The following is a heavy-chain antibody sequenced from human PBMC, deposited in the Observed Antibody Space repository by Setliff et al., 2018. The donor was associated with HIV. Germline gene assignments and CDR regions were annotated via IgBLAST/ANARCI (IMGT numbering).Heavy chain of an antibody. CDR3: ASIELAAMVPVDY. Sequence: PGGSLRLSCAVSGFTFEDYGMSWIRQAPGKGLEWVSYISSSSSYIYYADSVKGRFTISRDNAKNSLFLQMNSLRAEDTAVYYCASIELAAMVPVDYWGQGTLVTVSS. V-gene: IGHV3-21*05. CDR2: ISSSSSYI. CDR1: GFTFEDYG. J-gene: IGHJ4*02. D-gene: IGHD5-18*01.